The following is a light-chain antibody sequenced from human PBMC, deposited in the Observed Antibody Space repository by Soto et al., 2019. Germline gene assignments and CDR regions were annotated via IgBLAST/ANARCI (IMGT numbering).Light chain of an antibody. V-gene: IGKV3-11*01. CDR2: DAS. Sequence: EIVLTQSPATLSLSPGERATLSCRASQSVSSYLAWYQQKPGQAPRLLIYDASNRATGIPARFSGSESGTDFTLTISSLEPEDFAVYDGQQRSNWPPTFGGGTKVDIK. J-gene: IGKJ4*01. CDR3: QQRSNWPPT. CDR1: QSVSSY.